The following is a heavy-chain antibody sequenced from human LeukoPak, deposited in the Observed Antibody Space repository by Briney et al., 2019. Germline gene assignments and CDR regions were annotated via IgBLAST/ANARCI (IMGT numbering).Heavy chain of an antibody. CDR2: IHHAGST. Sequence: SETLSLTCTVSDYYISSGHYWGWIRQPPGKGLEWIANIHHAGSTYYNPSLKSRVTISVDTSKNQFSLKLSSVTAADTAVYYCASHDLEWELLPVAFDIWGQGTMVTVSS. CDR3: ASHDLEWELLPVAFDI. CDR1: DYYISSGHY. V-gene: IGHV4-38-2*02. D-gene: IGHD1-26*01. J-gene: IGHJ3*02.